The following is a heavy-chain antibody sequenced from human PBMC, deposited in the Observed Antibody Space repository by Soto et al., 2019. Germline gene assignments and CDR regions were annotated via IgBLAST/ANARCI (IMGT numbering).Heavy chain of an antibody. CDR2: IHYSGSA. CDR3: AREMATMKFDY. V-gene: IGHV4-30-4*01. J-gene: IGHJ4*02. CDR1: GGSISSGDYH. Sequence: PSEPLSLTCTVSGGSISSGDYHWTWIRQPPGKGLEWIGYIHYSGSAYYNPSLKSRVTISVDTSKKQFSLRLSSVTAADTAVYYCAREMATMKFDYWSQGALVTVSS.